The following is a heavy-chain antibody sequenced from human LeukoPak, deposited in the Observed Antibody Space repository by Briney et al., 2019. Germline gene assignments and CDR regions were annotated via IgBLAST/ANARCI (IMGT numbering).Heavy chain of an antibody. V-gene: IGHV3-7*01. Sequence: PGGSLRLSCAASGFTFSSYWMSWVRQAPGKGLEWVANIKQDGSEKCYVDSVKGRFTISRDNAKNSLYLQMNSLRAEDTAVYYCAREGVSPMYDIWGQGTMVTVSS. D-gene: IGHD3-10*02. CDR2: IKQDGSEK. CDR1: GFTFSSYW. J-gene: IGHJ3*02. CDR3: AREGVSPMYDI.